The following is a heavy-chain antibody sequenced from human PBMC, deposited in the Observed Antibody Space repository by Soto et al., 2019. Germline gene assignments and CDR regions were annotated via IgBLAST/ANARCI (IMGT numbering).Heavy chain of an antibody. J-gene: IGHJ4*02. CDR3: AASYGSGYRAFDY. V-gene: IGHV1-69*02. D-gene: IGHD3-10*01. CDR2: INPIVSMS. CDR1: GDTFSFYT. Sequence: QVQLVQSGTEVKKPGSSVKVSCKASGDTFSFYTINWVRQAPGLGLEWVGRINPIVSMSNYAQKFQGRVSMTADKSTSTAYMELRSLRPDDTVMYFCAASYGSGYRAFDYWGQGALVIVSS.